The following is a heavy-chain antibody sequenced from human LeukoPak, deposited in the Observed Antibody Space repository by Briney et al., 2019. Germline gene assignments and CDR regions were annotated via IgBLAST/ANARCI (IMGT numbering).Heavy chain of an antibody. CDR3: ARAPYSSSSKGPEYYYYYMDV. V-gene: IGHV3-7*01. CDR2: IKQDGSEK. J-gene: IGHJ6*03. CDR1: GFTFSSYW. Sequence: GGSLRLSCAASGFTFSSYWMSWVRQAPGKGLEWVANIKQDGSEKYYVDSVKGRFTISRDNAKNSLYLQMNSLRAEDTAVYYCARAPYSSSSKGPEYYYYYMDVWGKGTTVTVSS. D-gene: IGHD6-6*01.